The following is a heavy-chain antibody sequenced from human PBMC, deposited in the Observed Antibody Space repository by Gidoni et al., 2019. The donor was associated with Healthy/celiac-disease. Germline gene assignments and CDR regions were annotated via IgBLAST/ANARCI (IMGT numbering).Heavy chain of an antibody. J-gene: IGHJ4*02. D-gene: IGHD3-16*01. V-gene: IGHV3-23*01. CDR3: AKVGSPGTIWVSYFDY. Sequence: EWVSAISGSGGSTYYADSVKGRFTISRDNSKNTLYLQMNSLRAEDTAVYYCAKVGSPGTIWVSYFDYWGQGTLVTVSS. CDR2: ISGSGGST.